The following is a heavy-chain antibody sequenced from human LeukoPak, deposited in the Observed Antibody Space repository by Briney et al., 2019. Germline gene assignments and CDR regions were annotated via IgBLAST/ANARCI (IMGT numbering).Heavy chain of an antibody. J-gene: IGHJ4*02. D-gene: IGHD6-13*01. CDR2: IYYSGST. CDR3: ATCPITADGAVDY. CDR1: GGSISRYY. Sequence: SETLSLTCTVSGGSISRYYWSWIRQPPGKGLEWIGYIYYSGSTDYNPSLKSRVTISINTSKNQFSLKLSSLTAADTAVYYCATCPITADGAVDYWGQGIRVTVSS. V-gene: IGHV4-59*01.